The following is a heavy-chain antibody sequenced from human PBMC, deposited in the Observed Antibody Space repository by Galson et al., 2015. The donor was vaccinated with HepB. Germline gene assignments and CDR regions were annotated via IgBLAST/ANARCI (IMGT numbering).Heavy chain of an antibody. V-gene: IGHV2-5*01. J-gene: IGHJ4*02. Sequence: PALVKPTQPLTLTCSFSGFSLSTRGVGVGWIRQPPGKALEWLALIYWNDDKRYSPSLKSRLTITKDTSRNQVVLTLTNMDPVDTATYYCAHRRTSWSCDSWGQGTLVTVSS. CDR2: IYWNDDK. D-gene: IGHD6-13*01. CDR1: GFSLSTRGVG. CDR3: AHRRTSWSCDS.